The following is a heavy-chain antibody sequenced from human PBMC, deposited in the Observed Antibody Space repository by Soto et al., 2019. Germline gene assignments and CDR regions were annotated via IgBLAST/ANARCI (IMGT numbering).Heavy chain of an antibody. Sequence: QVQLVESGGAVVQPGRSLRLACETSGFIFSDYGMHWVRQAPGKGLEWVAVIFYDGSNEHYSDSVRGRFTISRDNYKNILYLQMNSLRAEDTAIYYCARWWNDEEWVETMDVWGQGTTVTVSS. J-gene: IGHJ6*01. CDR1: GFIFSDYG. CDR3: ARWWNDEEWVETMDV. D-gene: IGHD1-1*01. V-gene: IGHV3-33*01. CDR2: IFYDGSNE.